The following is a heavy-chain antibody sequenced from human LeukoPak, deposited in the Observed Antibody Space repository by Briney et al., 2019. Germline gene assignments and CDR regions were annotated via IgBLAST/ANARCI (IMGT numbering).Heavy chain of an antibody. V-gene: IGHV1-2*02. CDR1: GYTFTGYY. CDR3: ARGSQWSRYLDY. D-gene: IGHD2-15*01. CDR2: INPNSGGT. J-gene: IGHJ4*02. Sequence: ASVKVSCKASGYTFTGYYMHWVRQAPGQGLEWMGWINPNSGGTNYAQKFQGRVTITADKSTSTAYMELSSLRSEDTAVYYCARGSQWSRYLDYWGQGTLVTVSS.